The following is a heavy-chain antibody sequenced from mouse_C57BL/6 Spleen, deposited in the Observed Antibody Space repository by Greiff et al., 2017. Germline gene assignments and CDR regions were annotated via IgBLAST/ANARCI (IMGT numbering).Heavy chain of an antibody. CDR1: GFYIKDYY. D-gene: IGHD1-1*01. CDR3: ARITTVVAFYFDY. J-gene: IGHJ2*01. V-gene: IGHV14-2*01. CDR2: IDPEDGET. Sequence: EVKLTESGAELVKPGASVKLSCTASGFYIKDYYMHWVKQRTEQGLEWIGRIDPEDGETKYAPKFQGKATITADTSSNTAYLQLSSLTSEDSAVYYCARITTVVAFYFDYWGQGTTLTVSS.